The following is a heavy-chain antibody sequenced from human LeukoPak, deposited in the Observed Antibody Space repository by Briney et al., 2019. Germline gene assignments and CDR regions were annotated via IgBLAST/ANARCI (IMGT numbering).Heavy chain of an antibody. CDR2: ISYDGSNK. CDR1: GFTFSSYA. D-gene: IGHD1-26*01. J-gene: IGHJ4*02. CDR3: ARATVGAADYFDY. V-gene: IGHV3-30*04. Sequence: GGSLRLSCAASGFTFSSYAMHWVRQAPGKGLEWVAVISYDGSNKYYADSVKGRFTISRDNSKNTLYLQMNSLRAEDTAVYYCARATVGAADYFDYWGQGTLVTVSS.